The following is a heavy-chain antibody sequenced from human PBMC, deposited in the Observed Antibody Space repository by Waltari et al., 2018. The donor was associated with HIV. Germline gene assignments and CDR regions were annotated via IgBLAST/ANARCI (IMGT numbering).Heavy chain of an antibody. Sequence: QVQLVQSGAEVKKPGASVKVSCKASGYTFSSHDINWVRQATGQGLEWMGWMNPNSGNTGYAQKFQCRVSMTRNTSISTAYMEMSSLRSEDTAVYYCARGIEVAGTEFQHWGQGTLVTVSS. CDR1: GYTFSSHD. CDR2: MNPNSGNT. V-gene: IGHV1-8*01. CDR3: ARGIEVAGTEFQH. J-gene: IGHJ1*01. D-gene: IGHD6-19*01.